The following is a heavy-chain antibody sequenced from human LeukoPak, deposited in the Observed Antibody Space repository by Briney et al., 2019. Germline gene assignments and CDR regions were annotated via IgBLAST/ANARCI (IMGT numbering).Heavy chain of an antibody. J-gene: IGHJ4*02. D-gene: IGHD4-11*01. V-gene: IGHV3-23*01. CDR1: GFTFSSYA. CDR2: ISGSGGST. Sequence: SGGSLRLSCAASGFTFSSYAMSWVRQAPGKGLEWVSAISGSGGSTYYADSVKGRFTISRDNSKNTLYLQMNSLRAEDTAVYYCAKDDYSNYGKCDYWGQGTLVTVSS. CDR3: AKDDYSNYGKCDY.